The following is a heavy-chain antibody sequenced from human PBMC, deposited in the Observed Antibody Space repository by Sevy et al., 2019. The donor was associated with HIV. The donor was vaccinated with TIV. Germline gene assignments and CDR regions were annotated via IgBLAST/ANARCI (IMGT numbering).Heavy chain of an antibody. CDR1: GGSISSYY. Sequence: SETLSLTCTVSGGSISSYYWSWIRQPPGKGLEWIGYIYYSGSTNYNPSLKSRVTISVDTSKNQFSLKLSPVTAADTAVYYCARAVTYSRIRSYYYYYYMDVWGKGTTVTVSS. J-gene: IGHJ6*03. V-gene: IGHV4-59*01. CDR3: ARAVTYSRIRSYYYYYYMDV. CDR2: IYYSGST. D-gene: IGHD2-21*01.